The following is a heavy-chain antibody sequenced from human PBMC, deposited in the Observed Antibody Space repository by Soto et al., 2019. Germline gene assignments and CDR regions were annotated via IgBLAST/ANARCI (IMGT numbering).Heavy chain of an antibody. D-gene: IGHD4-17*01. Sequence: ASVKVSCKASGYTFTSYGISWVRQAPGQGLEWMGWISAYNGNTNYAQKLQGRVTMTTDTSTSTAYMKLRSLRTDDTAVYYCARDQEHDYGDYAGAFDIWGQGTMVTVSS. V-gene: IGHV1-18*01. CDR3: ARDQEHDYGDYAGAFDI. J-gene: IGHJ3*02. CDR1: GYTFTSYG. CDR2: ISAYNGNT.